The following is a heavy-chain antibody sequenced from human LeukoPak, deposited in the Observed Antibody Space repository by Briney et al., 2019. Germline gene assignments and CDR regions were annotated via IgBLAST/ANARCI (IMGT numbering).Heavy chain of an antibody. J-gene: IGHJ4*02. V-gene: IGHV4-59*11. CDR3: ARDAY. CDR2: IYNSGTT. CDR1: GVSIGSHY. Sequence: SETLSLTCTVSGVSIGSHYWSWIRQSPGKGLEWIGCIYNSGTTVYNPSLTGRVTISVDTSKNQYSLNLRSVTAADAAVYYCARDAYWGQGILVTVSS.